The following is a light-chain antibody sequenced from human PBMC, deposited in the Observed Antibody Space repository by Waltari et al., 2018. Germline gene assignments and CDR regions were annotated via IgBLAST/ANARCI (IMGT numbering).Light chain of an antibody. CDR3: QQRSNWPLT. V-gene: IGKV3-11*01. CDR1: QSVSSY. CDR2: EAS. Sequence: EIVLTQSPATLSLSPGERATLSCRASQSVSSYLAWYQQKPSQAPRLLIYEASNRATGIPDRFSGSGSGTDFTLTIRSLEPEDFAVYHCQQRSNWPLTFGGGTKVEIK. J-gene: IGKJ4*01.